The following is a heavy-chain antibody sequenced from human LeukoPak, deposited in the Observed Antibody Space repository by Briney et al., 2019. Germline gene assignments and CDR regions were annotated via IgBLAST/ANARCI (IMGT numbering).Heavy chain of an antibody. CDR1: GFTFSSHG. V-gene: IGHV3-30*18. Sequence: PGRSLRLSCAASGFTFSSHGIHWVRQAPGRGLEWVASISYDGSNKYYADSVKGRFTISRDNSKNTLYLQMNSVRPEDTAVYYCAKDYSSSGFDYWGQGTLVTVSS. D-gene: IGHD6-6*01. CDR3: AKDYSSSGFDY. J-gene: IGHJ4*02. CDR2: ISYDGSNK.